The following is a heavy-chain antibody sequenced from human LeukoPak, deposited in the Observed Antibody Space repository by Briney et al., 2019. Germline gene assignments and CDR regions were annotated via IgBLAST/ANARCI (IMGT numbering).Heavy chain of an antibody. Sequence: GGSLRLSCAASGFTFNNYAIHWVRQAPGKGLEWVAIISFDGGNKYYADSVKGRFTISRDNSKNTLSLQMNSLRAEDTAVYYCARDGIVGSPLFKFDYWGQGTLVTVSS. CDR2: ISFDGGNK. CDR1: GFTFNNYA. J-gene: IGHJ4*02. V-gene: IGHV3-30-3*01. D-gene: IGHD1-26*01. CDR3: ARDGIVGSPLFKFDY.